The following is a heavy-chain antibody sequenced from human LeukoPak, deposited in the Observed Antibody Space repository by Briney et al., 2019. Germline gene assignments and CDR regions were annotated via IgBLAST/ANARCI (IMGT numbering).Heavy chain of an antibody. Sequence: SQTLSLTCTVSGGSIRSGDYCWSWIRQPPGKGLEWIGYIYYSGNTYYNPSLKSRVTISEDTSKKQFSVKLSSVTAADTAVYYCARATITMMVGIPADAFDIWGQGTMVTVSS. CDR2: IYYSGNT. V-gene: IGHV4-30-4*08. CDR1: GGSIRSGDYC. CDR3: ARATITMMVGIPADAFDI. D-gene: IGHD3-22*01. J-gene: IGHJ3*02.